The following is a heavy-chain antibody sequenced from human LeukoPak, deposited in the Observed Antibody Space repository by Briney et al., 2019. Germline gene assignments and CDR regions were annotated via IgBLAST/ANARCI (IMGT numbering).Heavy chain of an antibody. Sequence: GGSLRLSCAASGFTFSSYGMHWVRHAPGKGLVWVSRINTDGSSTSYADSVKGRFTISRDNAKNTLYLQMNSLRAEDTAVYYCARDRIAARPGIGLYYYYYMDVWGKGTTVTVSS. V-gene: IGHV3-74*01. CDR3: ARDRIAARPGIGLYYYYYMDV. CDR1: GFTFSSYG. D-gene: IGHD6-6*01. CDR2: INTDGSST. J-gene: IGHJ6*03.